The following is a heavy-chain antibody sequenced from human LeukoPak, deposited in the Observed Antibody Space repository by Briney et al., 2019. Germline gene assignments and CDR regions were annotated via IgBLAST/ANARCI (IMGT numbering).Heavy chain of an antibody. CDR1: GASLSSHY. J-gene: IGHJ4*02. CDR3: AAEYEYGDHDY. CDR2: IYHSGTT. Sequence: SETLSLTCTVSGASLSSHYWYWIRQSPGKGLEWIGYIYHSGTTRYNPSLKSRVTISADTSKSQFSLTVSSVTAADTAVYYCAAEYEYGDHDYWGQGTLVTVSS. D-gene: IGHD4-17*01. V-gene: IGHV4-59*11.